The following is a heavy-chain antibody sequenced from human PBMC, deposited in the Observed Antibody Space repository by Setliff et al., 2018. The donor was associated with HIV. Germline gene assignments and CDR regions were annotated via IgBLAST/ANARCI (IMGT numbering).Heavy chain of an antibody. CDR3: AAEGATDWVSDAFDI. J-gene: IGHJ3*02. D-gene: IGHD1-26*01. CDR1: GFTFTSSA. V-gene: IGHV1-58*01. CDR2: IVVGSGNT. Sequence: SVKISCKASGFTFTSSAVQWVRQARGQRLKWIGWIVVGSGNTNYAQKFQERVTITRDMSTSTAYMELSSLRSEDTAVYYCAAEGATDWVSDAFDIWGQGTMVTVSS.